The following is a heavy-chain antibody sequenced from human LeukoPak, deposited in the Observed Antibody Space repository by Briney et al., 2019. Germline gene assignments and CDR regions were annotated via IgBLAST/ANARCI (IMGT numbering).Heavy chain of an antibody. J-gene: IGHJ5*02. Sequence: SETLSLTCTVSGYSISSGYYWGWIRQPPGKGLEWIGSIYHSGSTHYNPSLKSRVTISVDTSKNQFSLKLSSVTAADTAVYYCAREYKLYDSSGYYYAWGQGTLVTVSS. D-gene: IGHD3-22*01. V-gene: IGHV4-38-2*02. CDR2: IYHSGST. CDR3: AREYKLYDSSGYYYA. CDR1: GYSISSGYY.